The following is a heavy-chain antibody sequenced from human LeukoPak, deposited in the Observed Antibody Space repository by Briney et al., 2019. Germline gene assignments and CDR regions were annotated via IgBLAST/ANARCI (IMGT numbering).Heavy chain of an antibody. Sequence: PGGSLRLSCAASGFTFSSYVMHWVRQAPGKGLEWVAIISYDGSNEYYADSVKGRFTISRDNSKNTLYLQMNSLRAADTAVYYCARDRRSGSYFYFDYWGQGTLVTVSS. CDR1: GFTFSSYV. CDR3: ARDRRSGSYFYFDY. CDR2: ISYDGSNE. J-gene: IGHJ4*02. V-gene: IGHV3-30*04. D-gene: IGHD3-10*01.